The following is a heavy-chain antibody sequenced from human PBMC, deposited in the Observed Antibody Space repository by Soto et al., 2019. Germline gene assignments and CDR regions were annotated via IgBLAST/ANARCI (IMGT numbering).Heavy chain of an antibody. J-gene: IGHJ6*02. D-gene: IGHD3-10*01. V-gene: IGHV3-21*01. CDR2: ISSGSSYI. CDR1: GITFRDSH. Sequence: QLVESGGGLVKTGGSLRLSCVDSGITFRDSHMNWVRQAPGKGLEWVSSISSGSSYIYYADSVKGRFTISRDNAQNSLFLQLDSLRGEDTALYYCARSVSASGSAGSYYGAQYGMDVWGQGTTITVSS. CDR3: ARSVSASGSAGSYYGAQYGMDV.